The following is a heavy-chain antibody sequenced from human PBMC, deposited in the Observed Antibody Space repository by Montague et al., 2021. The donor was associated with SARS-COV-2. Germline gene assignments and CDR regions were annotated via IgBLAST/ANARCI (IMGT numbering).Heavy chain of an antibody. J-gene: IGHJ4*02. V-gene: IGHV3-23*01. D-gene: IGHD5-12*01. CDR1: GFTFREYS. Sequence: SLRLSCAASGFTFREYSMSWVRHVPGKGLEWVAIFTSVGADTFYADSVKGRCTVSRDISRNLFYLQLNNVSGEDTATYFCARDFRYPLDVDPTPFDYWGPGTPVTVSS. CDR2: FTSVGADT. CDR3: ARDFRYPLDVDPTPFDY.